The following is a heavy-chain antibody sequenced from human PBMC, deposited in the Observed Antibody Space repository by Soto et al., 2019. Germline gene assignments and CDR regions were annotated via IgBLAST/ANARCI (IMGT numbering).Heavy chain of an antibody. CDR2: MGGYGSSA. CDR3: AKDLRPDGRYDLGS. CDR1: GFTFRTYA. Sequence: EVQLLESGGGLAQPGGSLRLSCAASGFTFRTYAMNWVRQAPGKGLEWVSVMGGYGSSADYADSVRGRFTIARDNSKNTLYLQMNSMRAEDTAVYYCAKDLRPDGRYDLGSWGQGTLVTVSS. J-gene: IGHJ4*02. D-gene: IGHD2-15*01. V-gene: IGHV3-23*01.